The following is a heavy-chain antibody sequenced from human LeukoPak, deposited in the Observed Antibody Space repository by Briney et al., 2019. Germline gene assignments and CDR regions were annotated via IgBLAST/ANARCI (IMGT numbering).Heavy chain of an antibody. CDR1: GYSFTGYY. CDR2: INPDGDVT. J-gene: IGHJ5*01. V-gene: IGHV1-2*02. Sequence: ASVKVSCKASGYSFTGYYIHWVRQAPGQGLEWMGWINPDGDVTKSAQKFQGRVTMTTDKSINTVFMELSGLTSDDTAVYYCARGPPDFYNSGSYYNGYNWFDSWGQGTLVTVSS. CDR3: ARGPPDFYNSGSYYNGYNWFDS. D-gene: IGHD3-10*01.